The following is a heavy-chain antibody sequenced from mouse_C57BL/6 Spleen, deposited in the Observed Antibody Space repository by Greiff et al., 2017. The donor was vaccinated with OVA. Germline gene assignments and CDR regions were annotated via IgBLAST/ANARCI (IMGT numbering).Heavy chain of an antibody. V-gene: IGHV1-18*01. CDR1: GYTFTDYN. CDR3: ASSAYYSNYVGAMDY. Sequence: LMESGPELVKPGASVKIPCKASGYTFTDYNMDWVKQSHGKSLEWIGDINPNNGGTIYNQKFKGKATLTVDKSSSTAYMELRSLTSEDTAVYYCASSAYYSNYVGAMDYWGQGTSVTVSS. CDR2: INPNNGGT. D-gene: IGHD2-5*01. J-gene: IGHJ4*01.